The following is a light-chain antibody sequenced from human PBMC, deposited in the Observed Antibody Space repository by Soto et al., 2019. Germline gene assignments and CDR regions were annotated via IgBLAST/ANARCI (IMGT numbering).Light chain of an antibody. J-gene: IGLJ1*01. V-gene: IGLV2-11*01. Sequence: QSALTQPRSVSGSPGQSVTISCIGTSSDVGGYNYVSWYQQHPGKAPKLMIYDVSKRPSGVPDRFSGSKSGNTASLTISGLQAEDEADYYCCSYAGNYYVFGTGTKLTVL. CDR2: DVS. CDR3: CSYAGNYYV. CDR1: SSDVGGYNY.